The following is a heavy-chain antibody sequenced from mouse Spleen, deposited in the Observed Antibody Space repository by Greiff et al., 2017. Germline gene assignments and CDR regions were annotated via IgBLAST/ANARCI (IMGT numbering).Heavy chain of an antibody. J-gene: IGHJ1*01. CDR1: GFTFSSYG. CDR2: INSNGGST. CDR3: ARVYDYYWYFDV. D-gene: IGHD2-4*01. Sequence: EVKLMESGGGLVQPGGSLKLSCAASGFTFSSYGMSWVRQTPDKRLELVATINSNGGSTYYPDSVKGRFTISRDNAKNTLYLQMSSLKSEDTAMYYCARVYDYYWYFDVWGAGTTVTVSS. V-gene: IGHV5-6-3*01.